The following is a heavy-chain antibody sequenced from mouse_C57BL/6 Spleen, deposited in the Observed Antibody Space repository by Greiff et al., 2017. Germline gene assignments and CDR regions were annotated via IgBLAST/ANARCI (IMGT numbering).Heavy chain of an antibody. CDR3: ARNAMDY. CDR1: GYAFSSSW. V-gene: IGHV1-82*01. CDR2: IYPGDGDT. Sequence: VQLQQSGPELVKPGASVKISCKASGYAFSSSWMNWVKQRPGKGLEWIGRIYPGDGDTNYNGKFKGKATLTADKSSSTAYMQLSSLTSEDSAVYFCARNAMDYWGQGTSVTVSS. J-gene: IGHJ4*01.